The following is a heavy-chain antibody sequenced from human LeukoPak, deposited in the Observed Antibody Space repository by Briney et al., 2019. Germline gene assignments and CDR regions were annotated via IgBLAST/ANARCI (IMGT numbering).Heavy chain of an antibody. CDR3: ARGLGYSYGYGIDY. CDR1: GFTFSSYG. CDR2: IWYDGSNK. J-gene: IGHJ4*02. Sequence: GGSLRLSCAASGFTFSSYGMHWVRQAPGKGLEWVAVIWYDGSNKYYAESVEGRFTISRDNSKNTLYLQMNSLRAEDTAVYSCARGLGYSYGYGIDYWGQGTLVIASS. V-gene: IGHV3-33*01. D-gene: IGHD5-18*01.